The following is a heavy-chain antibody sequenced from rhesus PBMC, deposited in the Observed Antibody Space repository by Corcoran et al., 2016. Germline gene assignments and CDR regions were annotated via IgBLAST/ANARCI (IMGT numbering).Heavy chain of an antibody. D-gene: IGHD7-45*01. CDR3: ATQGLTDFDY. CDR2: ISPRGRRT. Sequence: QLQLQESGPGLVKPSETLSLTCAVSGASISSKSWSWVRQPPGKGLEWIGGISPRGRRTDSNPSPKSRTTISRATSKNPFSLTLNSVTAADTAVYYCATQGLTDFDYWGQGLLVTVSS. V-gene: IGHV4-173*01. CDR1: GASISSKS. J-gene: IGHJ4*01.